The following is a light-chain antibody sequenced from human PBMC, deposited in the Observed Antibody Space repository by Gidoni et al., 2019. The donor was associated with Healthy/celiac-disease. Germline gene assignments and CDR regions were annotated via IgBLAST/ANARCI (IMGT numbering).Light chain of an antibody. CDR1: QSLLHSNGYNY. CDR2: LGS. V-gene: IGKV2-28*01. CDR3: MQALQTPRT. Sequence: DSVMTQSPLSLPVTPGEPASISCRSSQSLLHSNGYNYLDWYLKKPGQSPQLLIYLGSNRASGVPDRFSGSGSGTDFTLKISRVEAEDVGVYYCMQALQTPRTFGQGTKVEIK. J-gene: IGKJ1*01.